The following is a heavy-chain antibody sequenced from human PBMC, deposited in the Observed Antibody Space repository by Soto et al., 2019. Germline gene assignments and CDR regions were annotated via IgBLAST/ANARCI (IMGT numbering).Heavy chain of an antibody. D-gene: IGHD2-8*02. Sequence: EVQLLESGGSLVQPGGSLRLSCAASGFTFSSYPMVWVRQAPGKGLESISSISGSGTSYYADSVKGRFTISRDNSENTQYLQMNSLRAEDTAVYYCANVIPTDFDYWDGMDVWGHGTTVTVSS. CDR3: ANVIPTDFDYWDGMDV. CDR1: GFTFSSYP. V-gene: IGHV3-23*01. CDR2: ISGSGTS. J-gene: IGHJ6*02.